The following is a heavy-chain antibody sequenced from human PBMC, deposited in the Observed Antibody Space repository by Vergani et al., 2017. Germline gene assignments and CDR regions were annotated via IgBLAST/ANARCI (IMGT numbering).Heavy chain of an antibody. CDR3: ARVDCSGGSCYFDY. CDR2: IIPILGIA. CDR1: GGTFSSYT. J-gene: IGHJ4*02. Sequence: QVQLVQSGAEVKKPGSSVKVSCKASGGTFSSYTISWVRQAPGQGLEWMGRIIPILGIANYAQKFQGRVTITADKSTSTAYMELSSLRSEDTAVYYCARVDCSGGSCYFDYWGQGTLVTVSS. V-gene: IGHV1-69*09. D-gene: IGHD2-15*01.